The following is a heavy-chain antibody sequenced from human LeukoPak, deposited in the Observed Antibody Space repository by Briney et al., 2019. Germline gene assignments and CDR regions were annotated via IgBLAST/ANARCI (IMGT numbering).Heavy chain of an antibody. J-gene: IGHJ5*02. D-gene: IGHD6-13*01. CDR1: GGSFSGYY. CDR2: INHSGST. CDR3: ANRIAAAGRGGGWFDP. Sequence: SETLSLTCAVYGGSFSGYYWSWIRQPPGKGLEWIGEINHSGSTNYNPSLKSRVTISVDTSKDQFSLKQSSVTAADTAVYYCANRIAAAGRGGGWFDPWGQGTLVTVSS. V-gene: IGHV4-34*01.